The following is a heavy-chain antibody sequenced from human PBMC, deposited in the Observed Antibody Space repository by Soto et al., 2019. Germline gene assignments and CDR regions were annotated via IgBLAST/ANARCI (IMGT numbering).Heavy chain of an antibody. V-gene: IGHV3-23*01. CDR1: GFTFSSYA. J-gene: IGHJ4*02. CDR3: AKAGWGELQKTPFDY. D-gene: IGHD1-26*01. CDR2: ISGSGGST. Sequence: GGSLRLSCAASGFTFSSYAMSWVRQAPGKGLEWVSAISGSGGSTYYADSVKGRFTISRDNSKNTLYLQMNSLRAEDTAVYYCAKAGWGELQKTPFDYWGQGTLVTVSS.